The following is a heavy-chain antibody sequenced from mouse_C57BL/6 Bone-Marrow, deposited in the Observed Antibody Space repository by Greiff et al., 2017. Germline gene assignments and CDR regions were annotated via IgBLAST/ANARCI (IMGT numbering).Heavy chain of an antibody. J-gene: IGHJ2*01. Sequence: VQLQQPGAELVKPGASVKLSCKASGYTFTSYWMHWVKQRPGQGLEWIGMIHPTNGSTNYNEKFKSKATLTVDKSSSTAYMQLSSLTSEDSAVYYCARGATAPGDFDYWGKGTTLTVSS. CDR3: ARGATAPGDFDY. V-gene: IGHV1-64*01. CDR1: GYTFTSYW. CDR2: IHPTNGST. D-gene: IGHD1-2*01.